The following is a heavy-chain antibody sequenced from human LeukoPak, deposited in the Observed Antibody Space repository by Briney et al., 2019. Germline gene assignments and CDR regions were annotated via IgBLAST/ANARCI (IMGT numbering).Heavy chain of an antibody. V-gene: IGHV4-59*01. J-gene: IGHJ4*02. CDR2: IYYSGST. CDR3: ARDPGDTDWYNFDF. CDR1: GGSISSYY. Sequence: SETLSLTCTVSGGSISSYYWSWIRQPPGKGLEWIGYIYYSGSTNYNPSYKSRVTVSLEMSKNQFSLSLSSVTAADTAVYYCARDPGDTDWYNFDFWGQGILVTVSS. D-gene: IGHD3-9*01.